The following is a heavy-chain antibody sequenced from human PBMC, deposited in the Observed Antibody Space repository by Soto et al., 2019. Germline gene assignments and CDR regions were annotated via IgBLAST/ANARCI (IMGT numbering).Heavy chain of an antibody. CDR3: AKGSRHNSAAMLDYYYGMDV. J-gene: IGHJ6*02. D-gene: IGHD2-2*01. CDR2: ISYDGSNK. CDR1: GFTFSSYG. V-gene: IGHV3-30*18. Sequence: QVQLVESGGGVVQPGRCLRLSCAASGFTFSSYGMHWVRQAPGKGLEWVAVISYDGSNKYYTESVKGRFTISRHNSKNTPYLQMNSLRAEDTAVYYCAKGSRHNSAAMLDYYYGMDVWGQGTTVTVSS.